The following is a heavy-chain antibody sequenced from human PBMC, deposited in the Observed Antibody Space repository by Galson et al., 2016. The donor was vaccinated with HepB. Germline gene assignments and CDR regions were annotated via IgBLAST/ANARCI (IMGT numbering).Heavy chain of an antibody. V-gene: IGHV4-39*01. CDR3: ARRGVRWLARGGHYYFD. J-gene: IGHJ4*02. D-gene: IGHD6-19*01. CDR1: SGSISSTNYY. CDR2: ISYSGST. Sequence: SETLSLTCTVSSGSISSTNYYWGWIRQPPGKGLEWIGTISYSGSTHYNPSLKSRVTISVDTSKNQFSLKLSSVTAADTAVYYCARRGVRWLARGGHYYFDFGAREPWSPSPQ.